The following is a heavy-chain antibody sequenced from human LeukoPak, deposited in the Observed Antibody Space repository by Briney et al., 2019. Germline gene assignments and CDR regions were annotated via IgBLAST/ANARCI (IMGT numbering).Heavy chain of an antibody. J-gene: IGHJ4*02. D-gene: IGHD4-17*01. V-gene: IGHV3-30*18. Sequence: PGGSLRLSCAASGFTFSSYGMHWVRQAPGKGLGWVAVISYDGSNKYYADSVKGRFTISRDNSKNTLYLQMNSLRAEDTAVYYCAKGDYGDSFDYWGQGTLVTVSS. CDR2: ISYDGSNK. CDR3: AKGDYGDSFDY. CDR1: GFTFSSYG.